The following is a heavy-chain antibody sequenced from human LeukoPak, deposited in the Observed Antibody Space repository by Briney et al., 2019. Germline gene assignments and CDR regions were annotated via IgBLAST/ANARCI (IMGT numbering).Heavy chain of an antibody. CDR3: ATAPCGTNGVCSFGGFDY. J-gene: IGHJ4*02. CDR2: ISGSGGST. CDR1: GFTFSSYA. Sequence: GGSLRLSCAASGFTFSSYAMSWVRQAPGRGLEWVSAISGSGGSTYYADSVKGRFTISRDNSKNTLYLQMNSLRAEDTAVYYCATAPCGTNGVCSFGGFDYWAREPWSPSPQ. V-gene: IGHV3-23*01. D-gene: IGHD2-8*01.